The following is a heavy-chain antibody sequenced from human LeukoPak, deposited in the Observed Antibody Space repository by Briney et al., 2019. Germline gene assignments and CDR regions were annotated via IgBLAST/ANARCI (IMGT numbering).Heavy chain of an antibody. CDR2: ISGSGGST. Sequence: GGTLRLSCAASGFTFSSYGMSWVRQAPGKGLEWVSAISGSGGSTYYADSVKGRFTISRDNSKNTLYLQMNSLRAEDTAVYYCAKAYGTNGYFQLPIDFWGQGTLVTVSS. J-gene: IGHJ4*02. D-gene: IGHD2-8*01. V-gene: IGHV3-23*01. CDR3: AKAYGTNGYFQLPIDF. CDR1: GFTFSSYG.